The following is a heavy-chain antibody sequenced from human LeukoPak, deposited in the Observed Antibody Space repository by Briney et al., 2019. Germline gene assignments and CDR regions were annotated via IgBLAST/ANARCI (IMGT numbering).Heavy chain of an antibody. V-gene: IGHV4-59*08. CDR3: ARHTSYGHFDY. D-gene: IGHD3-10*01. CDR2: IYYSGST. Sequence: SETLSLTCIVSGGSISSYYWTWIRQPPGKGLEWIGYIYYSGSTNYNPSLKSRVTISVDTSKNQFSLKLSSVTAADTAVYYCARHTSYGHFDYWGQGTLVTISS. J-gene: IGHJ4*02. CDR1: GGSISSYY.